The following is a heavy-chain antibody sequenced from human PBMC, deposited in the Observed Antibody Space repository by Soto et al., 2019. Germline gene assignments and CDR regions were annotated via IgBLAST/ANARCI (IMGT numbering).Heavy chain of an antibody. CDR1: GGSISSGGYY. J-gene: IGHJ4*02. D-gene: IGHD3-10*01. Sequence: RSLTCTVSGGSISSGGYYWSWIRQHPGKGLEWIGYIYYSGSTYYNPSLKSRVTISVDTSKNQFSLKLSSVTAADTAVYYCARSSFGELGGDYFDYWGQGTLVTVSS. CDR3: ARSSFGELGGDYFDY. CDR2: IYYSGST. V-gene: IGHV4-31*03.